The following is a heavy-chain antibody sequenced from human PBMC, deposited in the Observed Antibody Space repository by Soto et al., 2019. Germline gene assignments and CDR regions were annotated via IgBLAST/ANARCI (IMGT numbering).Heavy chain of an antibody. J-gene: IGHJ4*02. V-gene: IGHV1-3*01. Sequence: QVQLVQSGAEVKKPGASVKVSCKASGYTFTSYAMHWVRQAPGQRLEWMGWINAGNGNTKYSQKFQGRVTITRDTSESTAYMELSSLRSEDTAVYYCAEWPIAVAGLDYWGQGTLVTVSS. CDR2: INAGNGNT. D-gene: IGHD6-19*01. CDR3: AEWPIAVAGLDY. CDR1: GYTFTSYA.